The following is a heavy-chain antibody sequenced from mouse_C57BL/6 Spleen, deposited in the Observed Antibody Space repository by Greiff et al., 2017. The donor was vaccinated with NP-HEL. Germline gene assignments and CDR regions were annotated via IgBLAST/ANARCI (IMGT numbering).Heavy chain of an antibody. J-gene: IGHJ1*03. V-gene: IGHV1-52*01. CDR1: GYTFTSYW. Sequence: QVQLQQPGAELVRPGSSVKLSCKASGYTFTSYWMHWVKQRPIQGLEWIGNIDPSDSETHYNQKFKDKATLTVDKSSSTAYMQISSLTSEDYAVYYCARGGLAGSSYDWYFDVWGTGTTVTVSS. D-gene: IGHD1-1*01. CDR2: IDPSDSET. CDR3: ARGGLAGSSYDWYFDV.